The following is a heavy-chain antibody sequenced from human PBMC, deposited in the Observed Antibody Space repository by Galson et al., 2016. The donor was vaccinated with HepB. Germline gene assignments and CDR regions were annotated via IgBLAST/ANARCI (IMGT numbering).Heavy chain of an antibody. CDR2: TGTAESHT. J-gene: IGHJ6*04. Sequence: SLRLSCAASGFTISNYWIHWVRQAPGKGLVWVSRTGTAESHTAYADSVKGRFTISRDNTENTLSRQMRGLRAEDTAVYFRANERPAMAQGLSMNYYGLDVWGKGTTFTVSS. V-gene: IGHV3-74*01. D-gene: IGHD3-22*01. CDR1: GFTISNYW. CDR3: ANERPAMAQGLSMNYYGLDV.